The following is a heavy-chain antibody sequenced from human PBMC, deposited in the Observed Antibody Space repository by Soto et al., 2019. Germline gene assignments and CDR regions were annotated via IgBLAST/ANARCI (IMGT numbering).Heavy chain of an antibody. V-gene: IGHV4-31*03. Sequence: LSLTCTVSGGSISSGGYYWSWIRQHPGKGLEWIGYIYYSGSTYYNPSLKSRVTISVDTSKNQFSLKLSSVTAADTAVYYCARGGNWNSEGYYYYYGMDVWGQGTTVT. J-gene: IGHJ6*02. CDR1: GGSISSGGYY. CDR3: ARGGNWNSEGYYYYYGMDV. D-gene: IGHD1-7*01. CDR2: IYYSGST.